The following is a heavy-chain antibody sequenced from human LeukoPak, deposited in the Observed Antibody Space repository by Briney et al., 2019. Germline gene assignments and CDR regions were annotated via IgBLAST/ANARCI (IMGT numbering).Heavy chain of an antibody. V-gene: IGHV3-23*01. D-gene: IGHD3-10*01. J-gene: IGHJ4*02. CDR3: AKMTDSTPYSSGTFDS. Sequence: GSLRPSCSASGFTLRRYAMGWVRQAPREGLELVPAINDTGDKTYYADSVKGRFTISRDNSRNTLYLQMSRLKAEDTALFYYAKMTDSTPYSSGTFDSWGQETLVTVSS. CDR2: INDTGDKT. CDR1: GFTLRRYA.